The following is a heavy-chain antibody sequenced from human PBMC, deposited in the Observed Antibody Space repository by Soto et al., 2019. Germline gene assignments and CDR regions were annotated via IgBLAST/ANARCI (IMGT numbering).Heavy chain of an antibody. V-gene: IGHV1-69*10. D-gene: IGHD4-17*01. CDR1: GGFNDYA. Sequence: GASVKVSFKASGGFNDYAVSWVRQAPGQGLEWMGVTIPELGTSNYAQRFQGRVTITVDKATNTAYLNLTTLTSEDTAIYFCARTSMTRIDYWGQGTLVTVSS. CDR2: TIPELGTS. CDR3: ARTSMTRIDY. J-gene: IGHJ4*02.